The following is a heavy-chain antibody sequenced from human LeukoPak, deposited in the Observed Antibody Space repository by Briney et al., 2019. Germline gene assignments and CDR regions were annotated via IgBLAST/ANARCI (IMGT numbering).Heavy chain of an antibody. V-gene: IGHV3-30*02. CDR1: GFTFSSYG. D-gene: IGHD2-2*01. CDR3: AKDLARYCSSTSCYGGAFDI. J-gene: IGHJ3*02. Sequence: PGGSLRLSCAASGFTFSSYGMHWVRQAPGKGLEWVACIRYDGSNKYYADSVKGRFTISRDNSKNTLYLQMNSLRAEDTAVYYCAKDLARYCSSTSCYGGAFDIWGQGTMVTVSS. CDR2: IRYDGSNK.